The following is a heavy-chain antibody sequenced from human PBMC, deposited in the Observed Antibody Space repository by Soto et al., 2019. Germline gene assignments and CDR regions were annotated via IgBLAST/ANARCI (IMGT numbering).Heavy chain of an antibody. V-gene: IGHV1-69*04. D-gene: IGHD3-10*01. Sequence: ASVKVSCKASGGTFSSYTISWVRQAPGQGLEWMGRIIPILGIANYAQKLQGRVTMTTDTSTSTTYMELRSLRSDDTAVYYCARDYYGSGSYSTKDNWFAPWGQG. J-gene: IGHJ5*02. CDR1: GGTFSSYT. CDR2: IIPILGIA. CDR3: ARDYYGSGSYSTKDNWFAP.